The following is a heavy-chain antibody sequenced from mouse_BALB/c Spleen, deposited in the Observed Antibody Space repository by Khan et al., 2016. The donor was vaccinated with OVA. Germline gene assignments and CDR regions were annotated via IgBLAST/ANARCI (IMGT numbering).Heavy chain of an antibody. Sequence: QVQLKQSGAELMKPGPSVKLSCKATGYTFTSYWLAWVQQRPGHGLEWIGEILHGSNNSNINEKFNGRATFTADTSSNISYMQLSSLTSEDSAVYYCARGAGTTYVMDYWGQGTSGTISS. J-gene: IGHJ4*01. D-gene: IGHD2-12*01. CDR3: ARGAGTTYVMDY. V-gene: IGHV1-9*01. CDR2: ILHGSNNS. CDR1: GYTFTSYW.